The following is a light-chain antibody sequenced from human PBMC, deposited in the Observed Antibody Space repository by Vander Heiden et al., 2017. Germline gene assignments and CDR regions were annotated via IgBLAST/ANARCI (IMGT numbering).Light chain of an antibody. CDR3: QQYNSYNT. CDR1: QSISSW. Sequence: DIQLTQSPLTLPASVGDRVTITCRAKQSISSWVAWYQQKPGKAPKLLIDKASSLERGVPSRCSGSGSGTEFTLTISSLQPDDFATYYCQQYNSYNTFGQGTKLEIK. V-gene: IGKV1-5*03. CDR2: KAS. J-gene: IGKJ2*01.